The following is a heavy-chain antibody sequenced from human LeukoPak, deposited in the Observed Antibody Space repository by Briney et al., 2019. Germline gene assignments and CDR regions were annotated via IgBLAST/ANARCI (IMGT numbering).Heavy chain of an antibody. J-gene: IGHJ4*02. D-gene: IGHD2-2*01. CDR2: INHSGST. V-gene: IGHV4-34*01. CDR3: ARAPANAPTDY. Sequence: SETLSLTCAVYGGSFSGYYWSWIRQPPGKGLEWIGEINHSGSTNYNPSLKSRVTISVDTSKKQFSLKLSSVPAADTAVYYCARAPANAPTDYWGQGTLVTVSS. CDR1: GGSFSGYY.